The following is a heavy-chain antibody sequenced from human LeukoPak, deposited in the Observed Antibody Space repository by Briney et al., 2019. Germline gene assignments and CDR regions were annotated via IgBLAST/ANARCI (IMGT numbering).Heavy chain of an antibody. CDR2: IYYSGST. CDR1: GGSISSYY. D-gene: IGHD5-18*01. V-gene: IGHV4-59*01. J-gene: IGHJ4*02. Sequence: SETLSLTCTVSGGSISSYYWSWIRQPPGKGLEWIGYIYYSGSTNYNPSLKSRVTISVDTSKKQFSLKLSSVTAADTAVYYCASIGYNYDQVDYWGQGTLVTVSS. CDR3: ASIGYNYDQVDY.